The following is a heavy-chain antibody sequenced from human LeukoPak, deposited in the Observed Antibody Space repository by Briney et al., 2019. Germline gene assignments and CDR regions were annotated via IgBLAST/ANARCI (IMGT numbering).Heavy chain of an antibody. CDR2: ISSSSSYI. CDR1: GFTFTSYS. Sequence: SGGSLRLSCAASGFTFTSYSMNWVRQAPGKGLEWVSSISSSSSYIYYADSVKGRFTISRDNAKNSLYLQMNSLRAEDTAVYYCAREHRLDYYGSSGYYFDYWGQGTLVTASS. D-gene: IGHD3-22*01. CDR3: AREHRLDYYGSSGYYFDY. V-gene: IGHV3-21*01. J-gene: IGHJ4*02.